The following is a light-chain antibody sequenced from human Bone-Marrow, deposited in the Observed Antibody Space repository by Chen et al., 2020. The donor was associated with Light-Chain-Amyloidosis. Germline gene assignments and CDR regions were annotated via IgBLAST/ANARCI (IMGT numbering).Light chain of an antibody. V-gene: IGLV3-21*04. J-gene: IGLJ3*02. CDR1: NIGSKS. CDR2: YDS. Sequence: SYVLTQPPSVSVAPGKTARITCGGNNIGSKSVHWYQQKPGQAPGLVIYYDSDRPSGIPERFSGSNSGNTATLTISRVEAGDEADYYCQVWDSSSDLSVFGGGTKLTVL. CDR3: QVWDSSSDLSV.